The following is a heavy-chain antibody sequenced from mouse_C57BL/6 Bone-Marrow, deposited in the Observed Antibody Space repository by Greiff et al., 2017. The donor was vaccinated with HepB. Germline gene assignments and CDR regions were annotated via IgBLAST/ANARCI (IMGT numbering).Heavy chain of an antibody. D-gene: IGHD1-1*01. V-gene: IGHV2-5*01. Sequence: VQLQQSGPGLVQPSQSLSITCTVSGFSLTSYGVHWVRQSPGKGLEWLGVIWRGGSTDYNAAVMSRLSITKDNSKSQVFFKMNSLQADDTAIYYCAKNPHYYYGSDWYFEVWGTGTTVTVSS. CDR1: GFSLTSYG. CDR2: IWRGGST. J-gene: IGHJ1*03. CDR3: AKNPHYYYGSDWYFEV.